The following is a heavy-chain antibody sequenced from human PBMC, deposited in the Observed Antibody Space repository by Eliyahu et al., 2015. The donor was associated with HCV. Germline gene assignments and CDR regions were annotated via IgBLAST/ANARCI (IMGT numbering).Heavy chain of an antibody. J-gene: IGHJ4*02. D-gene: IGHD5-18*01. CDR1: GFTFDXYA. CDR3: AKDYFGTAMVTILDF. CDR2: ISWNSGSI. Sequence: EVQLVESGGGLVQPGRSLRLSCAASGFTFDXYAMHWVRQAPGKGLEWVSGISWNSGSIGYADSVKGRFTISRDNAKNSLYLQMNSLRAEDTALYYCAKDYFGTAMVTILDFWGQGTXVTVSS. V-gene: IGHV3-9*01.